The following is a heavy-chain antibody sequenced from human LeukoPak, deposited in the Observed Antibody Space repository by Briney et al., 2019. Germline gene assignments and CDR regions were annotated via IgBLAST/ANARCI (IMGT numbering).Heavy chain of an antibody. J-gene: IGHJ3*02. Sequence: PGGSLRLSCAAPGFTVSSNYMTWVRQAPGKGLEWVSVIYSGGTTYYADSVEGRFTISRDNSRDTVYLQMHSLRVEDTAVYYCARGQSGDPAFDIWGQGTLVTVSS. D-gene: IGHD4-17*01. CDR3: ARGQSGDPAFDI. CDR2: IYSGGTT. V-gene: IGHV3-53*01. CDR1: GFTVSSNY.